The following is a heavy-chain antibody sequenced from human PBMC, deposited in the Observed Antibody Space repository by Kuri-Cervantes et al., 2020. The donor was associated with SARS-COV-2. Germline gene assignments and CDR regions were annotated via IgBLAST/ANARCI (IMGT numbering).Heavy chain of an antibody. Sequence: SETLSLTCTVSGGSISSYYWSWIRQPPGKGLEWIGYIYYSGSTNYNPSLKSRVTISVDTSKNQFSLKLSSVTAADTAVYYCARHERTVGFGDYIRWLDPWGQGTLVTVSS. D-gene: IGHD4-17*01. CDR2: IYYSGST. CDR1: GGSISSYY. J-gene: IGHJ5*02. V-gene: IGHV4-59*08. CDR3: ARHERTVGFGDYIRWLDP.